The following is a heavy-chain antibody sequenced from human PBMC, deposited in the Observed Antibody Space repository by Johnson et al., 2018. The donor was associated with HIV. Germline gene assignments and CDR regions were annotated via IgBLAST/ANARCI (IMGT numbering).Heavy chain of an antibody. Sequence: QVQLVESGGGVVQPGGSLRLSCAASGFTFSTYGMHWVRQAPGKGLEWVAFIRYDGSNKYYADSVKGRFTISRDNSKNTLYLQMNSLRAEDTAVYYCAKDSGVATLVTGAFDIWGQGTMVTVSS. CDR3: AKDSGVATLVTGAFDI. CDR2: IRYDGSNK. V-gene: IGHV3-30*02. CDR1: GFTFSTYG. J-gene: IGHJ3*02. D-gene: IGHD4-23*01.